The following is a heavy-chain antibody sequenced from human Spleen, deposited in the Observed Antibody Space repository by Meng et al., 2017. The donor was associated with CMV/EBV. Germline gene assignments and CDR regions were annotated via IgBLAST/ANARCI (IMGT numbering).Heavy chain of an antibody. J-gene: IGHJ3*02. CDR2: INPNPNRGGT. CDR1: GYTFIGYY. Sequence: ASVKVSCKASGYTFIGYYIHWVRQAPGQGLEWMGWINPNPNRGGTEYAQKFQGRVTMTSDTSISTAYMELSRLRSDDTAVYYCARIQFLETANDAFDIWGQGTMVTVS. CDR3: ARIQFLETANDAFDI. V-gene: IGHV1-2*02.